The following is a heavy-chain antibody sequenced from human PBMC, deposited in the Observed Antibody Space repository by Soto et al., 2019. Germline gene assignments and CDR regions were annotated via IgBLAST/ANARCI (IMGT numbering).Heavy chain of an antibody. V-gene: IGHV3-11*01. J-gene: IGHJ3*01. D-gene: IGHD1-7*01. CDR2: MTRSGSSS. CDR1: GFTFSDHY. CDR3: ARELRGNYCAFDL. Sequence: QVQLVESGGDLVKPGGSLRLSCAASGFTFSDHYMSWIRQAPGKGLEWISYMTRSGSSSSYADSVKGRVTISRDNAKNSLYLQMIRLRGDDPALYYCARELRGNYCAFDLWGQGTMVTVSS.